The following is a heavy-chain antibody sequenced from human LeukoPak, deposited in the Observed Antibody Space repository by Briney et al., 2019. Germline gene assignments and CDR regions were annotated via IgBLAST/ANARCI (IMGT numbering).Heavy chain of an antibody. Sequence: ASVKVSCKASGYTFINYDINWVRQATGQGLEWMGWMNPNSGNTGYAQRFQGRVTMTRDTSINTAYMELSSLRSEDTAVYYCARCGTEGLWPDYWGQGTLVTVST. D-gene: IGHD2-21*01. CDR2: MNPNSGNT. J-gene: IGHJ4*02. V-gene: IGHV1-8*01. CDR3: ARCGTEGLWPDY. CDR1: GYTFINYD.